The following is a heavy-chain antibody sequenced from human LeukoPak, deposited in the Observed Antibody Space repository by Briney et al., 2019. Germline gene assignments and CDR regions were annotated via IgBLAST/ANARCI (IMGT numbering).Heavy chain of an antibody. CDR2: ISYDGSNK. V-gene: IGHV3-30*15. CDR1: GFTFSSYA. CDR3: ATEPRTVDY. J-gene: IGHJ4*02. Sequence: GRSLRLSCAASGFTFSSYAMHWVRQAPGKGLEWVAVISYDGSNKYYADSVKGRFTISRDNSKNTLYLQMSSLRAEDTAVYYCATEPRTVDYWGQGTLVTVSS.